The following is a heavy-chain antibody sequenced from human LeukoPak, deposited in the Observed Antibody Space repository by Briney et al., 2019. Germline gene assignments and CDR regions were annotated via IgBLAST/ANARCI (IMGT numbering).Heavy chain of an antibody. Sequence: SETLSLTCTVSGGSIRSHFWIWMRQPPGKGLEWIGYIYHSGSTKYNPSLKSRVNISVDTSKNQFSLKLSSVPAADTAVYYCARWNYRRFDYWGQGTLVTVSS. J-gene: IGHJ4*02. V-gene: IGHV4-59*11. CDR1: GGSIRSHF. CDR2: IYHSGST. D-gene: IGHD3-16*02. CDR3: ARWNYRRFDY.